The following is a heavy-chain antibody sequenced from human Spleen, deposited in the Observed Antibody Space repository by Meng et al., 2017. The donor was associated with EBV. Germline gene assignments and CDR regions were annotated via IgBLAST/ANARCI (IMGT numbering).Heavy chain of an antibody. J-gene: IGHJ4*02. D-gene: IGHD5-18*01. CDR1: GFSLSTSGVG. CDR2: IYWDDDK. V-gene: IGHV2-5*02. Sequence: QITLKHAGPSLVKPTQTLTLTCTLSGFSLSTSGVGVGWIRQPPGKALEWLALIYWDDDKRYSPSLKSRLTITKDTSKNQVVLSMTNMDPVDTATYYCAHSGYSYGFDYWGQGTLVTVSS. CDR3: AHSGYSYGFDY.